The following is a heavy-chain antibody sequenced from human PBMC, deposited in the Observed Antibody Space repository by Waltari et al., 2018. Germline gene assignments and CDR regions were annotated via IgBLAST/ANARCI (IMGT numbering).Heavy chain of an antibody. J-gene: IGHJ6*03. CDR3: ARGMATIPYYYYYMDV. CDR1: GGSISSYY. CDR2: LYYSGST. Sequence: QVQLQESGPGLVKPSETLSLTCTVSGGSISSYYWRWIRQPPGKGLEWIGYLYYSGSTNYNPSLKSRVTISVDTSKNQFSLKLSSVTAADTAVYYCARGMATIPYYYYYMDVWGKGTTVTVSS. D-gene: IGHD5-12*01. V-gene: IGHV4-59*01.